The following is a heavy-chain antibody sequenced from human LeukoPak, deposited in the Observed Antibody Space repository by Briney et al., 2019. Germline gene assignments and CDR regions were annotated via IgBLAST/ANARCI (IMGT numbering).Heavy chain of an antibody. D-gene: IGHD1-7*01. J-gene: IGHJ6*02. CDR1: GGSISSYY. CDR2: IYYSGST. Sequence: SETLSLTCTVSGGSISSYYWSWIRQSPGKGLEWIGYIYYSGSTNYNPSLKSRVTISVDTSKNQFSLKLSSVTAADTAVYYCARDNWNYGSSMDVWGQGTTVTVSS. CDR3: ARDNWNYGSSMDV. V-gene: IGHV4-59*01.